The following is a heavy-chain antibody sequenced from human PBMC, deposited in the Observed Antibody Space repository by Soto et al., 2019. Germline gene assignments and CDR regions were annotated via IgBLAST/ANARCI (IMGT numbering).Heavy chain of an antibody. D-gene: IGHD3-22*01. CDR1: GFTFSSYA. CDR2: LSGSGGIT. V-gene: IGHV3-23*01. CDR3: AKTYYYDTSGYPRGWFDP. J-gene: IGHJ5*02. Sequence: GGSLRLSCAASGFTFSSYAMSWVRQAPGKGLEWVSALSGSGGITYYADSVKGRFTISRDNSKNTLYLQMNNLRVEDTAVYHCAKTYYYDTSGYPRGWFDPWGQGTLVTVSS.